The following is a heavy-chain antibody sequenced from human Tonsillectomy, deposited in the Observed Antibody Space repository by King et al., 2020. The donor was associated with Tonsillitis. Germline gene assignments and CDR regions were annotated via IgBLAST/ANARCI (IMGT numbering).Heavy chain of an antibody. D-gene: IGHD3-3*01. CDR3: ARDRIFGEDYYYYGMDV. Sequence: VQLQESGPGLVKPSETLSLTCTVSGGSIRSYYWSWIRQPPGKGLEWIGYIYYSGSTNYNPSLKSRVTISVDTSKNQFSLKLSSVTAADTAVYYCARDRIFGEDYYYYGMDVWGQGTTVTVSS. CDR1: GGSIRSYY. CDR2: IYYSGST. V-gene: IGHV4-59*01. J-gene: IGHJ6*02.